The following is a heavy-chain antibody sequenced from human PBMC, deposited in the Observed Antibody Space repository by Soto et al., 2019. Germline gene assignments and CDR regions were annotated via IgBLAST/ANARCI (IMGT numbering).Heavy chain of an antibody. D-gene: IGHD5-12*01. CDR3: VRETYTGYGYGIDH. V-gene: IGHV4-59*01. CDR2: NYHSGTT. J-gene: IGHJ4*02. Sequence: PSETLSLTCAVSGVTISTYYWSWIRQPPGKGLEWIGYNYHSGTTNYNTSLKSRVTISVDTSRNQFSLRLTSVTLATTAIYYCVRETYTGYGYGIDHWGQGTLVTVSS. CDR1: GVTISTYY.